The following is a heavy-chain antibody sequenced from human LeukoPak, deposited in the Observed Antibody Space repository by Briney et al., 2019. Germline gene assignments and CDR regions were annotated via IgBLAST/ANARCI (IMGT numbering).Heavy chain of an antibody. J-gene: IGHJ4*02. CDR2: IFYTGGI. CDR1: GFTFSSYSM. CDR3: AREVAAGSYKGFDY. D-gene: IGHD6-19*01. V-gene: IGHV4-4*02. Sequence: GSLRLSCAASGFTFSSYSMNWVRQSPGKGLEWIGEIFYTGGINYNPSLKSRVTMSVDTSNNQFSLNVNSVTAADTAIYYCAREVAAGSYKGFDYWGQGILVTVSS.